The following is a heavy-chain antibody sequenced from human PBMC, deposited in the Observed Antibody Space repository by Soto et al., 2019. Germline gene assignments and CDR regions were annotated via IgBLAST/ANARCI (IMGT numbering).Heavy chain of an antibody. J-gene: IGHJ4*02. V-gene: IGHV4-59*01. Sequence: PSETLPLTCTISGGSISVYYWSLIRQPPGKGLEWIGYVYYTGSTKYNPSLESRVAMSADTSKNQFSLKVTSVTAADTDVYYCAKYRRTEAEGYTIDFWGQGTGGTVS. CDR2: VYYTGST. D-gene: IGHD2-15*01. CDR3: AKYRRTEAEGYTIDF. CDR1: GGSISVYY.